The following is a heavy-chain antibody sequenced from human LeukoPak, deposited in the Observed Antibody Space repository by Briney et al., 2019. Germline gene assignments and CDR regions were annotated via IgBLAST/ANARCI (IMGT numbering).Heavy chain of an antibody. CDR1: GFTFSSYW. CDR2: IKQDGSEK. Sequence: GGSLRLSCAASGFTFSSYWMSWVRQAPGKGLEWVANIKQDGSEKYYVDSVKGRFTISRDNAKNSLYLQMNSLRAEDTALYYCAKAGYYYDSSGFFDYWGQGTLVTVSS. V-gene: IGHV3-7*03. D-gene: IGHD3-22*01. J-gene: IGHJ4*02. CDR3: AKAGYYYDSSGFFDY.